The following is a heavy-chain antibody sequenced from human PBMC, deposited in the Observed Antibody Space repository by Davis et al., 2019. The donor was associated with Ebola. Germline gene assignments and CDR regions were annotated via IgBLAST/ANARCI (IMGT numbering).Heavy chain of an antibody. Sequence: MPSETLSLTCTVSAASISSSSYYWGWIRQPPGKGLEWIGSIYYSGSTYYNPSPKSRVTISVDTSKNQFSLKLSSVTAAETAVYYWARGVGAIAPFDYWGQGTLVTVSS. CDR2: IYYSGST. D-gene: IGHD1-26*01. CDR1: AASISSSSYY. CDR3: ARGVGAIAPFDY. V-gene: IGHV4-39*01. J-gene: IGHJ4*02.